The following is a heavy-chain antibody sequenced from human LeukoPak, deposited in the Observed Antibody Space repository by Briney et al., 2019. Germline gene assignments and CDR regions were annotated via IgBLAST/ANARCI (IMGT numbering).Heavy chain of an antibody. CDR2: IKQDGSEK. D-gene: IGHD1-7*01. CDR3: ARVSRKWNYGDYYMDV. Sequence: GGSLRLSCAASGFTFSSYWMSWVRQAPGMRLEWVANIKQDGSEKYYVDSVKGRFTISRDNAKNSLYLQMNSLRAEDTAVYYCARVSRKWNYGDYYMDVWGKGTTVTVSS. V-gene: IGHV3-7*01. CDR1: GFTFSSYW. J-gene: IGHJ6*03.